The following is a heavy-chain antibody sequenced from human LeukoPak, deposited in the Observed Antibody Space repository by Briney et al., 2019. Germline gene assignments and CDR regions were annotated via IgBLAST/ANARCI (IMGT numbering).Heavy chain of an antibody. CDR1: GATFDDYG. V-gene: IGHV3-20*04. Sequence: PGGSLRLSCAAYGATFDDYGMSWVRQAPGKGLEWVSGINWNGGSTGYADSVKGRFTISRDNAKNSLYLQMNSLRAEDTALYYCARVLRFLEWASGAFDIWGQGTMVTVSS. CDR2: INWNGGST. J-gene: IGHJ3*02. D-gene: IGHD3-3*01. CDR3: ARVLRFLEWASGAFDI.